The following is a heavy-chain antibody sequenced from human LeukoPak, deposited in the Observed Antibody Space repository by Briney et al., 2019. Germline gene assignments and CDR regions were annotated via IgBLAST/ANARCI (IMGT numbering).Heavy chain of an antibody. CDR1: GGSISIYY. CDR2: IYYSGST. CDR3: ARLHSSSWEGYYFDY. V-gene: IGHV4-59*08. Sequence: PSETLSLTCTVSGGSISIYYWSWLRQPPGKGLGWIGYIYYSGSTNYNPSLKSRVTISVDKSKNHVSLKLSSVTAADRAVYYCARLHSSSWEGYYFDYWGQGTLVTVSS. J-gene: IGHJ4*02. D-gene: IGHD6-13*01.